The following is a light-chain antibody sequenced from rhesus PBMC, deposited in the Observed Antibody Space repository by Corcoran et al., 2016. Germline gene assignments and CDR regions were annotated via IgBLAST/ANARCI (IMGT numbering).Light chain of an antibody. Sequence: DIVMTQTPLSLPVTPGEPASISCRSSQSLLDSDGYTHLHWYLQKPGQSPQPLFYLGSNRASGVPDRFSGSGSGTVFTLKISRVEAEDVGVYYCMQILQTPYSFGQGTKVEI. CDR2: LGS. CDR1: QSLLDSDGYTH. V-gene: IGKV2-78*01. CDR3: MQILQTPYS. J-gene: IGKJ2*01.